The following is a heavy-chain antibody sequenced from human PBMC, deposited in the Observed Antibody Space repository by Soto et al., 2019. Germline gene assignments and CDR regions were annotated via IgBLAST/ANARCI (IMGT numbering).Heavy chain of an antibody. Sequence: PSETLSLTCTVSGGSISSGDYYWSWIRQPPGKGLEWIGYIYYSGSTYYNPSLKSRVTISVDTSKNQFSLKPSSVTAADTAVYYCATSRGGADYGGNYDYYYYGMDVWGQGTTVTVSS. J-gene: IGHJ6*02. CDR2: IYYSGST. CDR1: GGSISSGDYY. CDR3: ATSRGGADYGGNYDYYYYGMDV. V-gene: IGHV4-30-4*01. D-gene: IGHD4-17*01.